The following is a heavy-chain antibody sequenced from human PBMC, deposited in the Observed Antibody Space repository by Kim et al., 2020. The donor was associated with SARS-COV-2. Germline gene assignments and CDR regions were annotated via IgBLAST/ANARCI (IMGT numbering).Heavy chain of an antibody. Sequence: GESLKISCKGSGYSFTSYWIGWVRQIPGKGLEWMGIIYPGDSDTRYSPSFQGQVTISADKSISTAYLQWSSLKASDTAMYYCARRSSYSSGWYVGYYYYGMDVWGQGTTVTVSS. V-gene: IGHV5-51*01. D-gene: IGHD6-19*01. CDR3: ARRSSYSSGWYVGYYYYGMDV. J-gene: IGHJ6*02. CDR2: IYPGDSDT. CDR1: GYSFTSYW.